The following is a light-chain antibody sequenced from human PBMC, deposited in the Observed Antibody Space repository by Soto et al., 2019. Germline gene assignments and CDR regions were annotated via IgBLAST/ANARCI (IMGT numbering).Light chain of an antibody. J-gene: IGLJ2*01. V-gene: IGLV4-69*01. CDR2: LDSDGSH. Sequence: QSVLTQSPSASASLGASVKLTCTLSSGHSSYAIAWHQQQPEKGPRYLMKLDSDGSHTKGDAIPDRFSGSSSGAERYLTISSHQSEDEADYCCQTWGTGIHVVFGGGTKVTVL. CDR3: QTWGTGIHVV. CDR1: SGHSSYA.